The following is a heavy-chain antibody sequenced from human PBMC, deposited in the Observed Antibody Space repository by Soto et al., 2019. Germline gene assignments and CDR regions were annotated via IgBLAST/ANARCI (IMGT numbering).Heavy chain of an antibody. D-gene: IGHD1-1*01. J-gene: IGHJ6*02. CDR1: GGSFSGYY. CDR2: INHSGSTNYKPSL. CDR3: AQNGPYSLAV. V-gene: IGHV4-34*01. Sequence: SETLSLTCAVYGGSFSGYYWSWIRQSPGKGLEWIGEINHSGSTNYKPSLNYNPSLKSRVTISMDTSKNQFSLRLNSVTAADTAFYFCAQNGPYSLAVWGQGTTVTVSS.